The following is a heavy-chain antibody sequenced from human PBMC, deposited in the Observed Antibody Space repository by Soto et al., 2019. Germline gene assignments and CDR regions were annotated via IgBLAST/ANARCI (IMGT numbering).Heavy chain of an antibody. D-gene: IGHD1-26*01. CDR2: ISAYNGNT. J-gene: IGHJ5*02. V-gene: IGHV1-18*01. CDR3: AREGWATVPRCFDP. CDR1: GYTFASNG. Sequence: ASVKVSCKASGYTFASNGIRWVRQAPGQGLEWMGWISAYNGNTNYAQKLQGRVTMTTDTSTSTAYMELRSLRSDDTAVYYCAREGWATVPRCFDPWGQGTLVTVSS.